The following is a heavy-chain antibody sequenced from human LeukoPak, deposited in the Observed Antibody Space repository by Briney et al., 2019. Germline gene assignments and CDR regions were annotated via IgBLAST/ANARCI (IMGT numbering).Heavy chain of an antibody. V-gene: IGHV3-11*04. J-gene: IGHJ5*02. Sequence: PGGSLRLSCAASGFTFSDYYMSRIRQAPGKGLEWVSYISSSGSTIYYADSVKGRFTISRDNAKNSLYLQMNSLRAEDTAVYYCARVVATIANWFDPWGQGTLVTVSS. D-gene: IGHD5-12*01. CDR1: GFTFSDYY. CDR3: ARVVATIANWFDP. CDR2: ISSSGSTI.